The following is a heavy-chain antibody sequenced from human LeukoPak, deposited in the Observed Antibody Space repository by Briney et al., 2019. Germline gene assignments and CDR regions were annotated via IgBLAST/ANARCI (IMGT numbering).Heavy chain of an antibody. V-gene: IGHV1-18*01. CDR2: ISAYNGNT. Sequence: PGGSLRLSCAASGFTFSSYAMSWVRQAPGKGLEWMGWISAYNGNTNYAQKLQGRVTMTTDTSTSTAYMELRSLRSDDTAVYYCARDPTGYSGYDRDYWGQGTLVTVSS. CDR1: GFTFSSYA. CDR3: ARDPTGYSGYDRDY. D-gene: IGHD5-12*01. J-gene: IGHJ4*02.